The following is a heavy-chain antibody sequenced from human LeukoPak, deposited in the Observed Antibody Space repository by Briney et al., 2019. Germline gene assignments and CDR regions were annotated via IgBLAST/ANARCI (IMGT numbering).Heavy chain of an antibody. J-gene: IGHJ4*02. D-gene: IGHD6-19*01. CDR1: GFTVSNNY. V-gene: IGHV3-53*01. CDR3: ARVRYSSGWYFDY. CDR2: IYSGGST. Sequence: GGSLRPSCAASGFTVSNNYMSWVRQAPGKGLEWVSVIYSGGSTYYADSVKGRFTISRDNSKNTLYLQMSSLRAEDTAVYYCARVRYSSGWYFDYWGQGTLVTVSS.